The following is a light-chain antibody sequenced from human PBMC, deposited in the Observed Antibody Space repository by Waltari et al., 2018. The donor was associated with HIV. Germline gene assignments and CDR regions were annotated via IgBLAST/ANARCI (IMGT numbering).Light chain of an antibody. CDR2: STS. Sequence: DTQLPQSPSFLSASVGDRVTITCRASQGLSSFLAWYQQKPGKAPKLLIYSTSTLQSGVPSRFSGGGSGTEFSLTISSLQPEDLGTYFCQQLTTFGQGTQLEI. J-gene: IGKJ2*01. V-gene: IGKV1-9*01. CDR1: QGLSSF. CDR3: QQLTT.